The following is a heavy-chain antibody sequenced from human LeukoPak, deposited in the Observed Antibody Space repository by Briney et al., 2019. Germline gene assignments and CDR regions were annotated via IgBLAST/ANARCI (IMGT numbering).Heavy chain of an antibody. D-gene: IGHD4-23*01. J-gene: IGHJ5*02. CDR3: ARDHGGKALGDWFDP. V-gene: IGHV4-59*12. Sequence: SETLSLTCTVSGGSISSYYWSWIRQPPGKGLEWIGYIYYSGSTNYNPSLKSRVTMSVDTSKNQFSLKLSSVTAADTAVYYCARDHGGKALGDWFDPWGQGTLVTVSS. CDR2: IYYSGST. CDR1: GGSISSYY.